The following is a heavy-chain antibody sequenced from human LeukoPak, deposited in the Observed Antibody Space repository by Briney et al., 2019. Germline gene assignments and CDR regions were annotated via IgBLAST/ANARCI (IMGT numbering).Heavy chain of an antibody. Sequence: SETLSLTCTVSGGSVSGYSSSRKFWSWIRQPPGKGLEWIGYFYHSGSTDYNPSLKSRVTISVDTSKNQFSLKLSSVTAADTAVYYCARWDYYDAMDVWGQGTTVTVSS. CDR1: GGSVSGYSSSRKF. CDR2: FYHSGST. V-gene: IGHV4-61*01. J-gene: IGHJ6*02. D-gene: IGHD1-26*01. CDR3: ARWDYYDAMDV.